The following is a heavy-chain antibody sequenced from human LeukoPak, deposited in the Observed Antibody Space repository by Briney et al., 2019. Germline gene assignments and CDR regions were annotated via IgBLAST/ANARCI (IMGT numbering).Heavy chain of an antibody. CDR1: GFTSSDYY. V-gene: IGHV3-11*04. Sequence: GGSLRLSCAASGFTSSDYYMIWIRQAPGKGLEWVSYISSSRSNTIYYADSVKGRFTISRDDAKNSLYLQMNSLRAEDTAVYYCARDLYHYGSANYVSGFPDHGGQGTLVTVSS. CDR2: ISSSRSNTI. D-gene: IGHD3-10*01. J-gene: IGHJ4*02. CDR3: ARDLYHYGSANYVSGFPDH.